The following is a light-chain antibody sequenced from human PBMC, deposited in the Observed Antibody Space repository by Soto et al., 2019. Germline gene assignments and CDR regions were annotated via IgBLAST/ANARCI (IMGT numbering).Light chain of an antibody. V-gene: IGKV1-27*01. CDR2: AAS. CDR1: QGVSSY. Sequence: DIQMTQSPSSLSASVGDRVTITCRASQGVSSYLAWYQQKPGEVPRLLIYAASTLKVGIPSRFSGSGSGTAFTLTISSLQAEDVAAYYCRQHSSDSFTFGPGTKVDIK. J-gene: IGKJ3*01. CDR3: RQHSSDSFT.